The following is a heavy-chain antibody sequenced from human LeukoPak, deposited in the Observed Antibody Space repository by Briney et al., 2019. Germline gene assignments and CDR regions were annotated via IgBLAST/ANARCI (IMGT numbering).Heavy chain of an antibody. V-gene: IGHV3-30*18. J-gene: IGHJ3*02. CDR1: GFTFNNYG. D-gene: IGHD1-26*01. CDR2: ISYDGSNT. Sequence: GRSLRPSCVASGFTFNNYGMHWVRQAPGKGLEWVAVISYDGSNTYYADSVKGRFTISRDNAKNSLYLQMNSLRAEDTAVYYCAKEGAASAFDIWGQGSMVTVSS. CDR3: AKEGAASAFDI.